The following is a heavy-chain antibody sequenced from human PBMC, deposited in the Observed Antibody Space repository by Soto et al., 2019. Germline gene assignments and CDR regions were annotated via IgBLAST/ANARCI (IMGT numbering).Heavy chain of an antibody. J-gene: IGHJ4*02. D-gene: IGHD3-22*01. CDR3: ARELLNYYDSSDRDY. CDR1: GGSISSSNW. V-gene: IGHV4-4*02. Sequence: SETLSLTCAVSGGSISSSNWWSWVRQPPGKGLEWIGEIYHSGSTNYNPSPKSRVTISVDKSKNQFSLKLSSVTAADTAVYYCARELLNYYDSSDRDYWGQGTLVTVSS. CDR2: IYHSGST.